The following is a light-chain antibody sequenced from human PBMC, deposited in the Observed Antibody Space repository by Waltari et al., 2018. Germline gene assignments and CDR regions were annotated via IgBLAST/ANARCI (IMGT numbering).Light chain of an antibody. CDR1: RSVNTY. V-gene: IGKV3-11*01. CDR2: DAS. J-gene: IGKJ3*01. CDR3: QQRSQWPPVT. Sequence: EIVLTQSPATLSLSPGERATLSCRASRSVNTYLTWYQQKPGQAPRLLIYDASNRATGIPARFSGSGSGTDFTLTISSLEPEDFAIYYCQQRSQWPPVTFGPGTKVNIK.